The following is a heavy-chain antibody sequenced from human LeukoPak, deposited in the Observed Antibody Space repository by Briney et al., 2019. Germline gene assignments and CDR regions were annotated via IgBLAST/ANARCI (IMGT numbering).Heavy chain of an antibody. CDR2: ISSSSAHI. CDR3: ARDYAATYGAIDH. J-gene: IGHJ4*02. D-gene: IGHD3-10*01. V-gene: IGHV3-21*01. CDR1: GFTFSSYS. Sequence: GGSLRLSCAASGFTFSSYSMNWVRQAPGKGLEWVSFISSSSAHINYADSVKGRFTISRDNPRNSLYLQMNSLRPEDTAVYFCARDYAATYGAIDHWGQGTLVTVSS.